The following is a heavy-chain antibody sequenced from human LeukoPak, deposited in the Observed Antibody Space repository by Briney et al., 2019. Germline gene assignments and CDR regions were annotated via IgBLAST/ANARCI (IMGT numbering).Heavy chain of an antibody. Sequence: SETLSLTCTVSGGSISSSSYYWGWIRQPPGKGLEWIGSIYYSGSTYYNPSLKSRVTISVDTSKNQFSLKLSSVTAADTAVYYCARDTRGSGYFDYWGQGTLVTVSS. V-gene: IGHV4-39*07. CDR3: ARDTRGSGYFDY. D-gene: IGHD3-10*01. J-gene: IGHJ4*02. CDR1: GGSISSSSYY. CDR2: IYYSGST.